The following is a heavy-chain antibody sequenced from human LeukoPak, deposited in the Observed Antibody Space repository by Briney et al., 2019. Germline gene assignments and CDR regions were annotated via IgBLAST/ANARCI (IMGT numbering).Heavy chain of an antibody. D-gene: IGHD4-23*01. V-gene: IGHV3-30*02. CDR2: IRYDGNNK. Sequence: GGSLRLSCAASGFTFSSYGMHWVRQAPGKGLEWVAFIRYDGNNKYYADSVKGRFTISRDNSKSTLYLQMNSLRAEDTAVYYCAKDPGYSGYFDYWGQGTLVTVSS. CDR1: GFTFSSYG. CDR3: AKDPGYSGYFDY. J-gene: IGHJ4*02.